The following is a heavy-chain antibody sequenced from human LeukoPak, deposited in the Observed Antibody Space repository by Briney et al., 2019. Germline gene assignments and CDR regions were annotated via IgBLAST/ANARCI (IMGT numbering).Heavy chain of an antibody. J-gene: IGHJ5*02. CDR1: GFTFDDYG. V-gene: IGHV3-20*04. Sequence: GGSLRLSCAASGFTFDDYGMSWVRQAPGKGLEWVSGINCNGGSTGYADSVKGRFTISRDNAKNSLYLQMNSLRAEDTSVYYCGRHSIMLGFDPWGQGTLVTVSS. CDR2: INCNGGST. CDR3: GRHSIMLGFDP. D-gene: IGHD3-10*02.